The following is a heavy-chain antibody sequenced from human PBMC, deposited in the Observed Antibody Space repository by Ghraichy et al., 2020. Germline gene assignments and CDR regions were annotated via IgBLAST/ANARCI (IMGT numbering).Heavy chain of an antibody. CDR1: GFTFSSYG. V-gene: IGHV3-30*02. CDR2: IRYDGSNK. CDR3: AKGRNYAYGDYFDY. D-gene: IGHD4-11*01. J-gene: IGHJ4*02. Sequence: GGSLRLSCAASGFTFSSYGMHWVRQAPGKGLEWVAFIRYDGSNKYYADSVKGRFTISRDNSKNTLYLQMNSLRAEDTAVYYCAKGRNYAYGDYFDYWGQGTLVTVSS.